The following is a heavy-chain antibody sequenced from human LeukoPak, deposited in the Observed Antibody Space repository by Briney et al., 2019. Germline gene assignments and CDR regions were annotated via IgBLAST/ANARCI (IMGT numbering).Heavy chain of an antibody. Sequence: PGGSLRLSCAASGFTFSSYEMNWVRQAPGKGLEWVSYIYSSGSTIYYADSVKGRFTISRDNAKNSLYLQMNSLRAEDTAIYYCAGGRRDSSWDGGDAFDIWGQGTMVTVSS. CDR2: IYSSGSTI. J-gene: IGHJ3*02. CDR1: GFTFSSYE. V-gene: IGHV3-48*03. D-gene: IGHD6-13*01. CDR3: AGGRRDSSWDGGDAFDI.